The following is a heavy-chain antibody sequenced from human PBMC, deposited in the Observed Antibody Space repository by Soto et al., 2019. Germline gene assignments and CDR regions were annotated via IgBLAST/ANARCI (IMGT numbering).Heavy chain of an antibody. Sequence: QVQLVQSGAEVKKPGSSVKVSCKASADTFNSYSLSWLRQAPGQRLEWMGGITPVSGTADYAQSFEVRLTLTADDSTSTVYMELSSLRSDDTAVYYCASSLEGTTVTNWFDPWGQGALVTVSS. J-gene: IGHJ5*02. CDR2: ITPVSGTA. CDR3: ASSLEGTTVTNWFDP. D-gene: IGHD4-17*01. V-gene: IGHV1-69*01. CDR1: ADTFNSYS.